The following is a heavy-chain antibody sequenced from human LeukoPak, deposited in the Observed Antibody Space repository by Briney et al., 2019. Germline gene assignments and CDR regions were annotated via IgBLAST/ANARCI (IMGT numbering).Heavy chain of an antibody. CDR1: GFTFSSYA. D-gene: IGHD2-2*01. J-gene: IGHJ4*02. CDR3: AREGGSSTSSPLDY. CDR2: ISYDGSNK. Sequence: GGSLRLSCAASGFTFSSYAMHWVRQAPGKGLEWVAVISYDGSNKYYADSVKGRFTISRDNSKNTLYLQMNSLRAEDTAVYYCAREGGSSTSSPLDYRGQGTLVTVSS. V-gene: IGHV3-30-3*01.